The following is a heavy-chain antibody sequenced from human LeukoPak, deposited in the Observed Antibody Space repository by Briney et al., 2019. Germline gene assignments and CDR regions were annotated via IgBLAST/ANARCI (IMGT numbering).Heavy chain of an antibody. CDR3: ARDHRKNVVVVPAAIYYYYMDV. CDR2: INGYNGNT. Sequence: ASVKVSCKSSGYTFTSYGITWVRQAPEKRIEWMGWINGYNGNTNYAQKLQGRVTITTDTDTSTAYMELRRLKSADTAVYYCARDHRKNVVVVPAAIYYYYMDVWGEGTTVTVSS. V-gene: IGHV1-18*01. CDR1: GYTFTSYG. D-gene: IGHD2-2*02. J-gene: IGHJ6*03.